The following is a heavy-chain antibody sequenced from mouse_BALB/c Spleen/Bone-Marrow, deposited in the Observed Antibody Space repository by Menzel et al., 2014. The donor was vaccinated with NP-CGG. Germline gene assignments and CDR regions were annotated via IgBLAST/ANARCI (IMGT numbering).Heavy chain of an antibody. CDR2: IRNKANGYTT. CDR3: ARDINYDIYWYFDV. D-gene: IGHD2-4*01. J-gene: IGHJ1*01. V-gene: IGHV7-3*02. Sequence: EVKLMESGGGLVQPGGSLRLSCATSGSTFTDYYMSWVRQPPGKALEWLGFIRNKANGYTTEYSASVKGRFTISRDNSQSILYLQMNTLRAEDSATYYCARDINYDIYWYFDVWGAGTTVTVSS. CDR1: GSTFTDYY.